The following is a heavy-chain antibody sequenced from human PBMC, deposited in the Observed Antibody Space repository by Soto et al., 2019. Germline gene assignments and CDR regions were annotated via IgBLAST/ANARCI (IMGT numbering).Heavy chain of an antibody. CDR2: IDGDSRT. V-gene: IGHV3-53*01. CDR3: ARDRRINNGYYYDYYGMDV. D-gene: IGHD3-10*01. CDR1: GFTVNNNY. J-gene: IGHJ6*02. Sequence: EVQLVESGGGLIQPGESLRLSCAASGFTVNNNYMTWVRQAPGKGLEWVSFIDGDSRTYYADSVKGRFTMSRDTSKNTLYIQMDSLRAEDTALYYCARDRRINNGYYYDYYGMDVWGQGTTVTVSS.